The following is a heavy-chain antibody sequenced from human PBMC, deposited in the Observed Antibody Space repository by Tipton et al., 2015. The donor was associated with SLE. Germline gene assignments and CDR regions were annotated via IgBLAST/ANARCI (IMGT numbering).Heavy chain of an antibody. J-gene: IGHJ3*02. CDR2: ISAYNGNT. CDR1: GYTFTSHG. D-gene: IGHD6-19*01. V-gene: IGHV1-18*01. Sequence: QSGAEVKKPGASVKVSCKASGYTFTSHGISWVRQAPGQGLEWMGWISAYNGNTNYAQKLQGRVTMTTDASTSTAYMELRSLRSDDTAVYYCARDRAPSPVAGFPFDIWGQGTMVTVSS. CDR3: ARDRAPSPVAGFPFDI.